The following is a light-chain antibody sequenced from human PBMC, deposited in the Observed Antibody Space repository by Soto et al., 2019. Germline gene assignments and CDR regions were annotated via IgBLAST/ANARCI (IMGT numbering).Light chain of an antibody. V-gene: IGLV2-14*01. CDR2: EVS. J-gene: IGLJ3*02. Sequence: QSALTQPASVSGSPGQSITISCTGTSSDVGGYNYVSWYQQHPGKAPKLMIYEVSNRPSGVSNRFSGSKSGNTASLTISGLQADDEAEYYCSSYTSSSTRGFGGGTKLTVL. CDR3: SSYTSSSTRG. CDR1: SSDVGGYNY.